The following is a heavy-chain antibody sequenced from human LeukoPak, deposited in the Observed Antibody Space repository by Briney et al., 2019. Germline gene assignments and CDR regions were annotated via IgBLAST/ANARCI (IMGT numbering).Heavy chain of an antibody. CDR1: GYSISSGYY. J-gene: IGHJ4*02. CDR3: ARSIAVVGTFYFDY. D-gene: IGHD6-19*01. CDR2: IYHSGST. Sequence: PSETLSLTCAVSGYSISSGYYWVWIRQPPGRGLEWTGTIYHSGSTYYNPSLKSRVTISVDTSKNKFSLKLSSVTAADTAVYYCARSIAVVGTFYFDYWGQGTLVTVSS. V-gene: IGHV4-38-2*01.